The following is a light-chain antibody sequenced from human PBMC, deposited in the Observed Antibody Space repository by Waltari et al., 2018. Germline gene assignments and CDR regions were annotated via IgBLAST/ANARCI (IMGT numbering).Light chain of an antibody. Sequence: SYELTQAPSVSVSPAQTARITCSGDALPNEYVYWYQQKPGQAPVLVIYKDTGRPSGIPERFSGSSSGTTVTLTISGVQAEDGADDYCQSADSSGIYVVFGGGTKLTVL. CDR1: ALPNEY. CDR2: KDT. V-gene: IGLV3-25*03. CDR3: QSADSSGIYVV. J-gene: IGLJ2*01.